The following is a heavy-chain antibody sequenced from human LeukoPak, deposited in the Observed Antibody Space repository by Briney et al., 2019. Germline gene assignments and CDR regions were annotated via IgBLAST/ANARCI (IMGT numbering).Heavy chain of an antibody. CDR2: IKQDGSEK. J-gene: IGHJ4*02. D-gene: IGHD6-6*01. Sequence: GGSLRPSCAASGFTFSSYWMSWVRQAPGKGLEWVANIKQDGSEKYYVDSVKGRFTISRDNSKNTLYLQMNSLRAEDTAVYYCAKMDSSSSKDYWGQGTLVTVSS. CDR1: GFTFSSYW. CDR3: AKMDSSSSKDY. V-gene: IGHV3-7*01.